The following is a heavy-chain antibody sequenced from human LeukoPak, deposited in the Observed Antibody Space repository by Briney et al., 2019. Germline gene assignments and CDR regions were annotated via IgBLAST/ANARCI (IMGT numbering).Heavy chain of an antibody. V-gene: IGHV1-69*06. J-gene: IGHJ6*03. CDR3: AISIFPPNYQLLSNRYYYYYMDV. CDR1: GGTSSNYA. Sequence: ASVKVSCKASGGTSSNYAISWVRQAPGQGLEWMGGIFPIFETPNYTQNFQGRVTITADKSTSTAYVELSSLRSEDTAVYYCAISIFPPNYQLLSNRYYYYYMDVWGKGTTVTVSS. D-gene: IGHD2-2*01. CDR2: IFPIFETP.